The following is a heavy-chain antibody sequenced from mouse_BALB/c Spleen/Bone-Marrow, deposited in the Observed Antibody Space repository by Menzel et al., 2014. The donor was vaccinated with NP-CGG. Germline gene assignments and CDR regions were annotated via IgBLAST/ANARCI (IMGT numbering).Heavy chain of an antibody. Sequence: EVKLMESGGGLVKPGGSLKLSCAAPGFTFSSYDMSWVRQTPEKRLERVAIINTGGSYTYYSDSVKGRFTISRDNAKNTLYLQMISLRSEDTAMYYCARRALDYWYFDVWGAGTTVTVSS. J-gene: IGHJ1*01. CDR2: INTGGSYT. CDR3: ARRALDYWYFDV. CDR1: GFTFSSYD. V-gene: IGHV5-9-3*01.